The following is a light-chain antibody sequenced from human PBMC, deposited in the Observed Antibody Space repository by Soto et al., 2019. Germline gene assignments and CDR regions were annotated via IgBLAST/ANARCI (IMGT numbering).Light chain of an antibody. CDR2: AAS. CDR1: QSIGSN. Sequence: AIQMTQSPSSLSASVGDRVTITCRASQSIGSNLSWYQQKPGKAPKLLIYAASNLQSGVPSTFSGSGSGTDFTLTISGLQPEDVATYYCLQKYFYPFTFGPGTKVDIK. CDR3: LQKYFYPFT. V-gene: IGKV1-6*01. J-gene: IGKJ3*01.